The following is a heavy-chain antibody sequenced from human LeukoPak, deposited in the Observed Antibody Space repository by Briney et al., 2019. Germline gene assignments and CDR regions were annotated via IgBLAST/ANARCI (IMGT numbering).Heavy chain of an antibody. J-gene: IGHJ4*02. V-gene: IGHV4-59*01. Sequence: PSETLSLTCTVSGDSISGYYWSWIRRPRGRGLEWIGYFYYRGTTNYNPSRKSRLTISVDTSKNQFSLKLSSVTAADTAVYYCARVVPDGYSDYWGQRTLVTVSS. CDR1: GDSISGYY. D-gene: IGHD5-24*01. CDR2: FYYRGTT. CDR3: ARVVPDGYSDY.